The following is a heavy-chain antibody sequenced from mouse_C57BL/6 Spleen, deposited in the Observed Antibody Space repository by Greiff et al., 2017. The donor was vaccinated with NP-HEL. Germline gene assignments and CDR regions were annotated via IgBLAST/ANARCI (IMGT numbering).Heavy chain of an antibody. D-gene: IGHD2-13*01. J-gene: IGHJ1*03. CDR3: ARKGLYWYFDV. CDR1: GYTFTSYW. V-gene: IGHV1-69*01. Sequence: QVQLKQPGAELVMPGASVKLSCKASGYTFTSYWMHWVKQRPGQGLEWIGEIDPSDSYTNYNQKFKGKSTLTVDKSSSTAYMQLSSLTSEDSAVYYCARKGLYWYFDVWGTGTTVTVSS. CDR2: IDPSDSYT.